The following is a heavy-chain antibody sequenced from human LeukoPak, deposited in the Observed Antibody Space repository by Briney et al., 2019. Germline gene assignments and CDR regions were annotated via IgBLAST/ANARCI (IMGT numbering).Heavy chain of an antibody. CDR3: VRDGGVSGYDLLDY. CDR2: KNQDGSKE. D-gene: IGHD5-12*01. Sequence: GGSLRLSCTASGFIFGNYWMTWVGKAPGKGLEGVPKKNQDGSKEYYIDSVKARFSISRDNARNSLSLQMNSLRAEDTAVYYCVRDGGVSGYDLLDYWGQGTLVTVSS. CDR1: GFIFGNYW. V-gene: IGHV3-7*01. J-gene: IGHJ4*02.